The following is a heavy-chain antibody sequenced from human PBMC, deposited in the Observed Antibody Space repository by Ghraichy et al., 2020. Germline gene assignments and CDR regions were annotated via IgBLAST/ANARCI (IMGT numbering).Heavy chain of an antibody. CDR3: ARGEGHGFVGATNY. V-gene: IGHV3-74*01. Sequence: GGSLRLSCAASGFTFSSYWMHWVRQAPGKGLVWVSRINSDGSSTSYADSVKGRFTISRDNAKNTLYLQMNSLRAEDTAVYYCARGEGHGFVGATNYWGQGTLVTVST. CDR2: INSDGSST. D-gene: IGHD1-26*01. CDR1: GFTFSSYW. J-gene: IGHJ4*02.